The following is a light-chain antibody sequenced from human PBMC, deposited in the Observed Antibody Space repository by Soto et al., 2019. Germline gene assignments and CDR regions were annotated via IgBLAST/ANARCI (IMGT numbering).Light chain of an antibody. V-gene: IGKV1-5*03. CDR1: QTISSW. CDR2: KAS. J-gene: IGKJ1*01. CDR3: QHYNSYSEA. Sequence: DIPMTLSPSTLSGSVGDRVTITCRASQTISSWLAWYQQKPGKAPKLLIYKASTLKSGVPSRFSGSGSGTEFTLTISSLQPDDFATYYCQHYNSYSEAFCQGTNVDIK.